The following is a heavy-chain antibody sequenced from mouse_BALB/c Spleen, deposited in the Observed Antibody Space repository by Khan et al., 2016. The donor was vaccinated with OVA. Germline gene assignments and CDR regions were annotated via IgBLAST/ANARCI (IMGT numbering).Heavy chain of an antibody. Sequence: VQLKQSGAELATPGASVKMSCKASGYTFTSNTMHWVKQRPGQGLEWIGYINPRSSYTNYNETFKDKATLTADKSSSTAYMQLSSMTSEDSAVYYCARRTTGYAMDYWGQGTSVTVSS. D-gene: IGHD2-14*01. CDR2: INPRSSYT. CDR3: ARRTTGYAMDY. CDR1: GYTFTSNT. V-gene: IGHV1-4*01. J-gene: IGHJ4*01.